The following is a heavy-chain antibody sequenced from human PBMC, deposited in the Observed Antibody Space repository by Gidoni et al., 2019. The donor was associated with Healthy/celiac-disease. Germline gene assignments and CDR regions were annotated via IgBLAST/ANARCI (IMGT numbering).Heavy chain of an antibody. V-gene: IGHV1-69*06. CDR1: GCTFSSYA. D-gene: IGHD6-19*01. Sequence: QVQLVQSGAEVKKPGSSAKVSCKASGCTFSSYAISWVRQAPGQGLEWMGGIIPIFGTANYAQKFQGRVTITADKSTSTAYMELSSLRSEDTAVYYCARDRGWHYHGPLWFDPWGQGTLVTVSS. J-gene: IGHJ5*02. CDR2: IIPIFGTA. CDR3: ARDRGWHYHGPLWFDP.